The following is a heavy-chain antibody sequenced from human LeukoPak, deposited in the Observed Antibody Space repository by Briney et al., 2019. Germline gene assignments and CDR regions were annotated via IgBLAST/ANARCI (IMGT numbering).Heavy chain of an antibody. D-gene: IGHD4-11*01. CDR2: IYYSGST. J-gene: IGHJ6*03. Sequence: PSETLSLTCTVSGYSISSGYYWGWIRQPPGKGLEWIGYIYYSGSTNYNPSLKSRVTISVDTSKNQFSLKLSSVTAADTAVYYCARWKVSTVTTGHYYYYMDVWGKGTTVTVSS. V-gene: IGHV4-61*01. CDR1: GYSISSGYY. CDR3: ARWKVSTVTTGHYYYYMDV.